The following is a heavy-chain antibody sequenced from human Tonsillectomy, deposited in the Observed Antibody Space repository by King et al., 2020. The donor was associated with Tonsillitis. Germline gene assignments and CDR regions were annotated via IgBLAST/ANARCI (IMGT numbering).Heavy chain of an antibody. Sequence: VQLVESGAEVKKPGESVKISCKGSGYSFTTYWIAWVRQMPGKGLEWLGIIYPGDSDSRNNPSFQGQVTISADKSISTAYLQWNSLKASDSAMYYCATPFSWYFYDGLGYWGEGTLVTVAS. CDR2: IYPGDSDS. D-gene: IGHD3-3*01. CDR3: ATPFSWYFYDGLGY. J-gene: IGHJ4*02. V-gene: IGHV5-51*01. CDR1: GYSFTTYW.